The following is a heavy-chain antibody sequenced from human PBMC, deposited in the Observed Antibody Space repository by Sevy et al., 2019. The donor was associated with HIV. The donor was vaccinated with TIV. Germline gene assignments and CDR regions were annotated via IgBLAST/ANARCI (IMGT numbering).Heavy chain of an antibody. CDR2: FDPEDDER. CDR1: GKTLTQLA. CDR3: ATTKHYTARSSSPFAY. V-gene: IGHV1-24*01. D-gene: IGHD2-21*02. J-gene: IGHJ4*02. Sequence: ASVKVSCKVSGKTLTQLAMHWVRQAPGKGLEWMGTFDPEDDERIYAQKFQGRVTMTEDRSTDTAYIELRILRSDDTAVYYCATTKHYTARSSSPFAYWGQGTLVTASS.